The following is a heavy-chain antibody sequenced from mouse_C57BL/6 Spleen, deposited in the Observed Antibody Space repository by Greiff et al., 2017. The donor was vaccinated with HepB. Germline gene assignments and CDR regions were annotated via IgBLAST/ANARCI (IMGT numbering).Heavy chain of an antibody. Sequence: QVQLKESGAELVRPGASVKLSCKASGYTFTDYYINWVKQRPGQGLEWIARIYPGSGNTYYNEKFKGKATLTAEKSSSTAYMQLSSLTSEDSAVYFCARGVLRYWGQGTTLTVSS. D-gene: IGHD1-1*01. CDR3: ARGVLRY. J-gene: IGHJ2*01. CDR1: GYTFTDYY. CDR2: IYPGSGNT. V-gene: IGHV1-76*01.